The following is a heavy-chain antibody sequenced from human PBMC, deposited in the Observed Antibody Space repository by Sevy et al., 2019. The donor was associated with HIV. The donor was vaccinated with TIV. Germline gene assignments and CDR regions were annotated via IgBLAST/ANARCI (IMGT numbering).Heavy chain of an antibody. D-gene: IGHD2-21*02. CDR1: GGSVSRYY. V-gene: IGHV4-59*02. CDR3: AREVVVTDTYYYYYYMDV. Sequence: SETLSLTCTVSGGSVSRYYWSWIRQPPGKGLEWIGYIYYSGSTNYNPSLKSRFTISVDTSKNQFSLKLSSVTAADTAVYYCAREVVVTDTYYYYYYMDVWDKGTTVTVSS. J-gene: IGHJ6*03. CDR2: IYYSGST.